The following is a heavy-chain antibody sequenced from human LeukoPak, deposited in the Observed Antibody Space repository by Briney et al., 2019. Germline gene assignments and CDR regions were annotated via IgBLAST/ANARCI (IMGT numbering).Heavy chain of an antibody. Sequence: ASVKVSCKASGYTFTGYYMHWVRQAPGQGLEWMGWINPNSGGTNYAQKFQGRVTMTRDTSISTAYMELSRLRSEDTAVYYCARVGGRGGSKQTSYYFDYWGQGTLVTVSS. CDR3: ARVGGRGGSKQTSYYFDY. D-gene: IGHD1-26*01. CDR2: INPNSGGT. V-gene: IGHV1-2*02. CDR1: GYTFTGYY. J-gene: IGHJ4*02.